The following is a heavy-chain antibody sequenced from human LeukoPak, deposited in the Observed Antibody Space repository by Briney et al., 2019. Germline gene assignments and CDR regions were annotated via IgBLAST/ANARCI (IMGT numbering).Heavy chain of an antibody. CDR1: GFTFSHYG. CDR2: IWSDGSDK. D-gene: IGHD4-11*01. Sequence: GGSLRLSCAASGFTFSHYGMHWVRQTPGAGLEWVAVIWSDGSDKYYAKSVKGRLTISRDNSKNSLFLQMNSLRAEDTAVYYCAKDAQRGFDYSNSLQNWGQGILVTASS. CDR3: AKDAQRGFDYSNSLQN. V-gene: IGHV3-33*06. J-gene: IGHJ1*01.